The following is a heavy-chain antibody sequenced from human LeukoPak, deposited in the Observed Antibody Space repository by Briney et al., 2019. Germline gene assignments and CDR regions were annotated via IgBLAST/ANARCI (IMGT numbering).Heavy chain of an antibody. CDR2: INPSDGST. Sequence: GASVKVSCKASGYTFTSYAMNWVRQAPGQGLEWMGIINPSDGSTSYAQKFQGRVTMTRDTSTSAVYMELSSLRSEDTAVYYCARADCSSTSCLSDYWGQGTLVTVSS. D-gene: IGHD2-2*01. CDR1: GYTFTSYA. CDR3: ARADCSSTSCLSDY. V-gene: IGHV1-46*01. J-gene: IGHJ4*02.